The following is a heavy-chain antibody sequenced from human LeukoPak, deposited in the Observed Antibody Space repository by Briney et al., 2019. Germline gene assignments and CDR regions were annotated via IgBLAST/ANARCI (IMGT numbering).Heavy chain of an antibody. J-gene: IGHJ4*02. V-gene: IGHV4-61*02. CDR3: AAGRGWLLPFDY. CDR2: IYTSGST. Sequence: SQTLSLTCTVSGVSISSGRHYWSWIRQPAGKGLEWIGRIYTSGSTNYNPSLKSRVTISVDTSKNQFSLKLSSVTAADTAVYYCAAGRGWLLPFDYWGQGTLVTVSS. D-gene: IGHD1-26*01. CDR1: GVSISSGRHY.